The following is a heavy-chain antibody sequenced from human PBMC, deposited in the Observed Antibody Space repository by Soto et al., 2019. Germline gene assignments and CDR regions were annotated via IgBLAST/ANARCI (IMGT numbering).Heavy chain of an antibody. V-gene: IGHV1-2*04. D-gene: IGHD4-17*01. CDR2: INPYSGDT. CDR3: ARDYHDYGGNSGFDS. J-gene: IGHJ4*02. Sequence: QVQLVQSGPEVKNPGASVKLSCKASGYTFTGYYLHWVRQAPGQGLEWLGWINPYSGDTHYAQKFQGWVTITGDTSISTAYMELSRLRSDDTAIYYCARDYHDYGGNSGFDSWGQGTLVTVSS. CDR1: GYTFTGYY.